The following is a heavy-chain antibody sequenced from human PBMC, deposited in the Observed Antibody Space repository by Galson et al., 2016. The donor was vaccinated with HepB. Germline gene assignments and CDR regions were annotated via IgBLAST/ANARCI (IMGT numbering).Heavy chain of an antibody. CDR1: EFTFSSYA. CDR3: AKAFGTGFWSGYDY. Sequence: SLRLSCAASEFTFSSYATSWVRQAPGKGLEWVSGITGSGDKTLYADSVKGRFTISRDNSKNTLYLQMNSLRAEDTAVYYCAKAFGTGFWSGYDYWGQGTLVSVSS. V-gene: IGHV3-23*01. CDR2: ITGSGDKT. D-gene: IGHD3-3*01. J-gene: IGHJ4*02.